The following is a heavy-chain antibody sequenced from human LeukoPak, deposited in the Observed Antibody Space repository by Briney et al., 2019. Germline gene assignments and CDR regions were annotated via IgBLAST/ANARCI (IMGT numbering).Heavy chain of an antibody. J-gene: IGHJ6*03. Sequence: ASVKVSCKASGGTFSSYAISWVRQAPGQGLEWMGGIIPIFGTANYAQKFQGRVTITADKSTSTAYMELSSLRSEDTAVYYCARPSFSGYSSSSGGYYYYYMDVWGKGTTVTVSS. CDR1: GGTFSSYA. V-gene: IGHV1-69*06. CDR3: ARPSFSGYSSSSGGYYYYYMDV. D-gene: IGHD6-6*01. CDR2: IIPIFGTA.